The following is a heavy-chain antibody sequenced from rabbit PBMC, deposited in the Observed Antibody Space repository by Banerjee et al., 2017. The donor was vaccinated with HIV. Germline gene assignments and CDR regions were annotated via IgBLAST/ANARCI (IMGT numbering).Heavy chain of an antibody. CDR3: ARDHLNYVGYAYWNL. Sequence: QSLEESGGDLVKPGASLTLTCKASGFSFSSGYYMCWVRQAPGKGPEWIACIYVGDGRTDYASWAKGRFTISKTSSTTVTLQMTSLTAADTATYFCARDHLNYVGYAYWNLWGPGTLVTVS. CDR2: IYVGDGRT. J-gene: IGHJ4*01. CDR1: GFSFSSGYY. D-gene: IGHD6-1*01. V-gene: IGHV1S40*01.